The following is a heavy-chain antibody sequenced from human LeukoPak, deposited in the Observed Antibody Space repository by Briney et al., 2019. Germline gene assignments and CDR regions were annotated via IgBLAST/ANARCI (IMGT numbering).Heavy chain of an antibody. CDR1: GGAFSRYG. CDR2: IIPIFGTA. CDR3: ASWGFWSGYDAFDI. Sequence: GSSVKVSCKTSGGAFSRYGINWVRQAPGQGLEWMGGIIPIFGTANYAQKFQGRVTITTDESTSTAYMELSSLRSEDTAVYYCASWGFWSGYDAFDIWGQGTMVTVSS. V-gene: IGHV1-69*05. J-gene: IGHJ3*02. D-gene: IGHD3-3*01.